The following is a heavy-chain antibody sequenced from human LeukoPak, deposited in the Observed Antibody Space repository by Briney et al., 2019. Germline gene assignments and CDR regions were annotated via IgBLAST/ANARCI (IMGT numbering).Heavy chain of an antibody. CDR3: ARLKYYYDSSGYRDAFDI. CDR2: IYYRGST. J-gene: IGHJ3*02. V-gene: IGHV4-59*01. D-gene: IGHD3-22*01. Sequence: SETLSLTCAVYGGSFRGYYWSWIRQPPGKGLEWIGYIYYRGSTNYNPSLKSRVTISVDTSKNQFSLKLSSVTAADTAVYYCARLKYYYDSSGYRDAFDIWGQGTMVTVSS. CDR1: GGSFRGYY.